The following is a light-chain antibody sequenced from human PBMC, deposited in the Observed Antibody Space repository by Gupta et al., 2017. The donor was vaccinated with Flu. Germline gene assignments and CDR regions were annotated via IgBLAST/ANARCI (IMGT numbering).Light chain of an antibody. CDR1: STDIGADYY. Sequence: STDIGADYYVHWYQQLPGQAPKLLIYGVTNRPSGVPDRFSASKSGDSASLTISGLQAEDEADYYCRSCERRLACVFGGGTKLTVL. V-gene: IGLV1-40*03. CDR2: GVT. J-gene: IGLJ3*02. CDR3: RSCERRLACV.